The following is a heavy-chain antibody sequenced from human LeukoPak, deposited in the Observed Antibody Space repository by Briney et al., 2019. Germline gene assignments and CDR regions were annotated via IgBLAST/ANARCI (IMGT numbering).Heavy chain of an antibody. V-gene: IGHV1-46*01. CDR2: INPSGGST. CDR1: GYTFTSYY. Sequence: GASVKVSCKASGYTFTSYYMHWVRQAPGQGLEWMGIINPSGGSTSYAQKFQGRVTMTRDTSTSTVYMELSSLRSEDTAVYYCARDGAYSGSYYWPAHSNWFDPWGQGTLVTVSS. J-gene: IGHJ5*02. CDR3: ARDGAYSGSYYWPAHSNWFDP. D-gene: IGHD1-26*01.